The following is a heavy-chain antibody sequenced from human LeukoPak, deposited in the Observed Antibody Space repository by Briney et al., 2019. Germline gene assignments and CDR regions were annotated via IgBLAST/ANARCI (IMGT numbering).Heavy chain of an antibody. V-gene: IGHV4-34*12. D-gene: IGHD6-13*01. Sequence: SETLSLTCTVSGGSISSYYWSWIRQPPGKGLEWIGEIVHSGNTKYNPSLKSRVTISVDTSKNQFSLNLTSVTAADTAVYYCARFGSSTWYKGAFDIWGQGTMVTVAS. CDR3: ARFGSSTWYKGAFDI. CDR2: IVHSGNT. CDR1: GGSISSYY. J-gene: IGHJ3*02.